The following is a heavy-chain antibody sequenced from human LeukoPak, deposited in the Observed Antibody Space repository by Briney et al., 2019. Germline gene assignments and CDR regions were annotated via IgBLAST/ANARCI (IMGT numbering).Heavy chain of an antibody. CDR3: ARDRDCSSTSCYDAPEPFDY. V-gene: IGHV1-46*01. J-gene: IGHJ4*02. CDR1: GYTFTSYY. Sequence: ASVKVSCKASGYTFTSYYMHWVRQAPGQGLAWMGIINPSGGSTSYAQKFQGRVTMTRDTSTSTVYMELSSLRSEDTAVYYCARDRDCSSTSCYDAPEPFDYWGQGTLVTVSS. CDR2: INPSGGST. D-gene: IGHD2-2*01.